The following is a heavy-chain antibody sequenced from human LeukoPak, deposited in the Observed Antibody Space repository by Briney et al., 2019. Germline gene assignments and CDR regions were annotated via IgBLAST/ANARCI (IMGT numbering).Heavy chain of an antibody. CDR1: GFTFDDYA. CDR3: ARGSENVVVMAATLDY. J-gene: IGHJ4*02. CDR2: ISTSSIYI. Sequence: GGSLRLSCAASGFTFDDYAMHWVRQAPGKGLEWVSSISTSSIYIYYADSVKGRFTISRDNAKNSLYLQMSSLRAEDTAVYYCARGSENVVVMAATLDYWGQGTLVTVSS. D-gene: IGHD2-21*01. V-gene: IGHV3-21*01.